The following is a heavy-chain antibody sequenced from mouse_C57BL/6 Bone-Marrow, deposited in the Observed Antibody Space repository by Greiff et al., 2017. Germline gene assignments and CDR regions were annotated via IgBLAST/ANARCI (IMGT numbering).Heavy chain of an antibody. Sequence: VQLQQSGPELVKPGASVKISCKASGYTFTDYYMNWEKQSHGKSLEWIGDINPNNGGTSYNQKFKGKATLTVDKSSSTAYMELRSLTYEDSAVYYCARERLTYYSNFDYWGQGTTLTVSS. V-gene: IGHV1-26*01. CDR3: ARERLTYYSNFDY. J-gene: IGHJ2*01. D-gene: IGHD2-5*01. CDR1: GYTFTDYY. CDR2: INPNNGGT.